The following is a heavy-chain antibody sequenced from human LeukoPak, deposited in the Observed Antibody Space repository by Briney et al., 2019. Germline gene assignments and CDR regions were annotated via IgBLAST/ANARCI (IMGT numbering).Heavy chain of an antibody. J-gene: IGHJ4*02. D-gene: IGHD3-22*01. CDR2: INPNSGGT. Sequence: ASVKVSCKASGYTFTGYYMHWVRQAPGQGLEWMGWINPNSGGTNYAQKFQGRVTMTRDTSISTAYMELSRLRSDDTAVYYCARVEDIDSSGYALRGQGTLVTVSS. V-gene: IGHV1-2*02. CDR1: GYTFTGYY. CDR3: ARVEDIDSSGYAL.